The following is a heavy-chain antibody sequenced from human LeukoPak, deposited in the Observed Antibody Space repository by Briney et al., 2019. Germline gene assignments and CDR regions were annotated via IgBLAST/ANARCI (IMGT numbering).Heavy chain of an antibody. D-gene: IGHD2-2*02. J-gene: IGHJ4*02. Sequence: GSLRLSCAASGFTFSSYGMQWVRQAPGKGLEWVTVIWYDGSNKYYADSVKGRFTISRDNSKNTLYLQMNSLRAEDTAVYYCARGTVGYCSSTSCHIDYWGQGTLVTVSS. CDR1: GFTFSSYG. V-gene: IGHV3-33*01. CDR2: IWYDGSNK. CDR3: ARGTVGYCSSTSCHIDY.